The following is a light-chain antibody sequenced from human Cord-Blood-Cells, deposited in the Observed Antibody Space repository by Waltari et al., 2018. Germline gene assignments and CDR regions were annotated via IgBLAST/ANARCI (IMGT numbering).Light chain of an antibody. V-gene: IGKV1-33*01. CDR1: QDISNY. CDR3: QQYDNLPLT. J-gene: IGKJ4*01. CDR2: DAS. Sequence: DIQMTPSPSSLSASVGARVTMTCQPSQDISNYLNWYQQKPGKAPKLLISDASNLETCVPSRFSGSGSGTDFTFTISSLQPEDIATYYCQQYDNLPLTFGGGTKVEIK.